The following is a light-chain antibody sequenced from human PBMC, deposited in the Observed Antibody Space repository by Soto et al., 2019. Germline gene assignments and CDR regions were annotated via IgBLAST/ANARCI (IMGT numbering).Light chain of an antibody. CDR1: QSITGW. CDR3: QQYSTYPLT. J-gene: IGKJ4*01. CDR2: DAS. V-gene: IGKV1-5*01. Sequence: DIQMTQSPSTLSAYVGDRVTITCRASQSITGWLAWYQQKPGRAPNLLLYDASTLQSGVTSRFSGSGGGTEFTLTINSLQPGDVATYYCQQYSTYPLTFGGGTKVELK.